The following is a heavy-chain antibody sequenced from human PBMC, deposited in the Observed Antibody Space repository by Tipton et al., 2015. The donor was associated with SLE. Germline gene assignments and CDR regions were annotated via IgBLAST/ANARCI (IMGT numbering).Heavy chain of an antibody. V-gene: IGHV4-31*01. CDR2: IYYSGGT. CDR3: ARERGSGLLWPNMDV. J-gene: IGHJ6*03. CDR1: GGSISSGDYY. D-gene: IGHD3-10*01. Sequence: TLSLTCTVSGGSISSGDYYWSWIRQLPGKGLEWIGYIYYSGGTYYNPSLKSLVTISVDTAKNHFSLKLSSVTAADTAVYYCARERGSGLLWPNMDVWGKGTTVTVSS.